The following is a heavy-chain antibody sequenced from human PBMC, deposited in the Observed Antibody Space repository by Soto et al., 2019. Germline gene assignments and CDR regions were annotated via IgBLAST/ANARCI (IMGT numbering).Heavy chain of an antibody. CDR3: ARASYSSSSLYYYYYMDV. CDR2: ISYNGGTT. J-gene: IGHJ6*03. D-gene: IGHD6-6*01. Sequence: GGSLRLSCAASEFTFSNYAMSWVRQAPGKGLEWVSSISYNGGTTYYADSVKGRFTISRDNSKNTLYLQMNSLRAEDTAVYYCARASYSSSSLYYYYYMDVWGEGTTVTVSS. CDR1: EFTFSNYA. V-gene: IGHV3-23*01.